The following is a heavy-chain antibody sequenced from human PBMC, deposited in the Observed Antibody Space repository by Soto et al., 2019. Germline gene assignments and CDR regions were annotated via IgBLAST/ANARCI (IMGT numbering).Heavy chain of an antibody. Sequence: GGSLRLSCAASGFTFSSYGMHWVRQAPGKGLEWVAVIWYDGSNKYYADSVKGRFTISRDNSKNTLYLQMNSLRAEDTAVYYCARGGDYCSGGSCYYYYGMDVWGQGTTVTVSS. CDR1: GFTFSSYG. CDR2: IWYDGSNK. V-gene: IGHV3-33*01. D-gene: IGHD2-15*01. CDR3: ARGGDYCSGGSCYYYYGMDV. J-gene: IGHJ6*02.